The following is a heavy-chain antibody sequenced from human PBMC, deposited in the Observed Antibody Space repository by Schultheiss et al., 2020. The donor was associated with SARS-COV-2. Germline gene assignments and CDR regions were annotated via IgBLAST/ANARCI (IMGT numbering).Heavy chain of an antibody. J-gene: IGHJ4*02. D-gene: IGHD1-26*01. CDR2: IYYSGST. Sequence: SQTLSLTCIVSGGSLSSNYWSWIRQPPGKGLEWIGYIYYSGSTNYNPSLKSRVTISVDTSKNQFSLKLSSVTAADTAVYYCARESEGATFWGQGTLVTVSS. CDR3: ARESEGATF. CDR1: GGSLSSNY. V-gene: IGHV4-59*12.